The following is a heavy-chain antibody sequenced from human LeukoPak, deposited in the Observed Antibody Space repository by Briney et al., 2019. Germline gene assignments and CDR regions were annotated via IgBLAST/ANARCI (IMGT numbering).Heavy chain of an antibody. Sequence: PSETLSLSCTVSGGSMRPNYWSRVRQAPPKGLEWIGYVYHSGRTNVGPCLKSRATILVDTSKNQFSLKLTSVTAADTALYYCAKIGGHFYDSSTYDPLWFDHCGQGIQVTVSS. CDR1: GGSMRPNY. D-gene: IGHD3-22*01. V-gene: IGHV4-59*13. J-gene: IGHJ5*02. CDR3: AKIGGHFYDSSTYDPLWFDH. CDR2: VYHSGRT.